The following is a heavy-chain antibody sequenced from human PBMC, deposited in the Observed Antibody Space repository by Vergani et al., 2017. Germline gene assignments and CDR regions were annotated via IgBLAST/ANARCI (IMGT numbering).Heavy chain of an antibody. CDR3: AKGFTNWGDY. V-gene: IGHV3-30*18. CDR2: ISYDGSNK. Sequence: QVQLVESGGGVVQPGRSLRLSCAASGFTFSSYGMHWVRQAPGKGLEWVAVISYDGSNKYYADSVKGRFTISRDNSKNTLYLQMNSLRAEDTAVYYCAKGFTNWGDYWGQGTLVTVSS. J-gene: IGHJ4*02. CDR1: GFTFSSYG. D-gene: IGHD7-27*01.